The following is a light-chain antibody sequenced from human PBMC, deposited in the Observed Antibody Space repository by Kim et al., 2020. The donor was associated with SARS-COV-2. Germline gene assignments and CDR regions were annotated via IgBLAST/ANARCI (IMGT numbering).Light chain of an antibody. Sequence: APAQRARHTCEGHNSGSQSVHWYQQKPGQAPVLVMYYTTDRPSGIPGRFAGSTSGNTASLTISRLEAGAEADYYCQVWDSDSDHYVFGPGTKVTVL. CDR3: QVWDSDSDHYV. CDR2: YTT. CDR1: NSGSQS. V-gene: IGLV3-21*04. J-gene: IGLJ1*01.